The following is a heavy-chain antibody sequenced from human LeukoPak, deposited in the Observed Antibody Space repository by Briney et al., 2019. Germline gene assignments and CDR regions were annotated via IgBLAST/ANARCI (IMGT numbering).Heavy chain of an antibody. V-gene: IGHV3-53*01. CDR2: IYSGGRT. CDR3: AKDGGLLWFGELPRTFYYMDV. CDR1: GFTVSSNY. Sequence: GGSLRLSCAASGFTVSSNYMIWVRQAPGKGLEWVSVIYSGGRTYYVDSVKGRFTISRDISKNTLYLQMNSLRAEDTAVYYCAKDGGLLWFGELPRTFYYMDVWGKGTTVTVSS. J-gene: IGHJ6*03. D-gene: IGHD3-10*01.